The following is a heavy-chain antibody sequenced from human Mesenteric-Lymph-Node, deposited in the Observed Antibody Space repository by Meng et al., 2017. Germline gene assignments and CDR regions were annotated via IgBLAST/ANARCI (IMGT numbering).Heavy chain of an antibody. CDR1: GYTFTSYY. Sequence: ASVKVSCKASGYTFTSYYMHWVRQAPGQGLEWMGLINPYGGSASYAQKFQGRVTMTRDTPTRTVYMELSSLRSEDTAVYYCARDVMETFWSGNDYYKYGVGVWGQGTTVTVSS. CDR3: ARDVMETFWSGNDYYKYGVGV. V-gene: IGHV1-46*01. D-gene: IGHD3-3*01. CDR2: INPYGGSA. J-gene: IGHJ6*02.